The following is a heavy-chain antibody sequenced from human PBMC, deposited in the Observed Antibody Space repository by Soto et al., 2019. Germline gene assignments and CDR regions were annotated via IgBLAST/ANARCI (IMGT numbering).Heavy chain of an antibody. V-gene: IGHV1-69*01. J-gene: IGHJ4*02. D-gene: IGHD2-2*01. CDR2: IIPVSGAA. CDR3: ATALGCRSTSCTLDY. Sequence: QVQLVQSGAEVKKPGSSVKVSCKASGGTFGSYAFSWVRQAPGQGLEWMGGIIPVSGAAHYAQKFQGRVTITADESTSTADMERSSLSSQDTAVYYCATALGCRSTSCTLDYWGQGTRVIVSS. CDR1: GGTFGSYA.